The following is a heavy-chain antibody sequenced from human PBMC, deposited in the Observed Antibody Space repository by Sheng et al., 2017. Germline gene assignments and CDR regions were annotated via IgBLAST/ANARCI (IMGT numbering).Heavy chain of an antibody. CDR3: AKDSCTGGLCQFDY. J-gene: IGHJ4*02. V-gene: IGHV1-2*02. Sequence: QGQMVQSGAELKKPGASVKVSCKASGYTFTGHSVHWVRQAPGQGLEWMGWINGKSGVTXYGEKFQGRVTTTRDTSTSTVYMELRSLTPDDTAVYFCAKDSCTGGLCQFDYWGQGTPV. CDR1: GYTFTGHS. D-gene: IGHD2-8*02. CDR2: INGKSGVT.